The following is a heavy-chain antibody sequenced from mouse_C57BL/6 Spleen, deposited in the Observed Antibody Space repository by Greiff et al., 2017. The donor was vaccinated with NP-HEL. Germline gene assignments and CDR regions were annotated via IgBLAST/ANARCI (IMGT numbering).Heavy chain of an antibody. CDR1: GYSITSGYY. D-gene: IGHD2-2*01. CDR3: AREAGLRRYFDY. CDR2: ISYDGSN. Sequence: EESGPGLVKPSQSLSLTCSVTGYSITSGYYWNWIRQFPGNKLEWMGYISYDGSNKYNPSLKNRIPITRDTSKNQFFLKLNSVTTEDTATYYCAREAGLRRYFDYWGQGTTLTVSS. J-gene: IGHJ2*01. V-gene: IGHV3-6*01.